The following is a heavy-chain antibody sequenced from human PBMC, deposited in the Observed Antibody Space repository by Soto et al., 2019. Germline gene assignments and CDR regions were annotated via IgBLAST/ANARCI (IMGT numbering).Heavy chain of an antibody. CDR1: GGSISSGDYY. CDR3: ARALGCSGGSCYSVWFDP. Sequence: SETLSLTXTVSGGSISSGDYYWSWIRQPPGKGLEWIGYIYYSGSTYYNPSLKSRVTISVDTSKNQFSLKLSSVTAADTAVYYCARALGCSGGSCYSVWFDPWGQGTLVTVSS. J-gene: IGHJ5*02. D-gene: IGHD2-15*01. V-gene: IGHV4-30-4*01. CDR2: IYYSGST.